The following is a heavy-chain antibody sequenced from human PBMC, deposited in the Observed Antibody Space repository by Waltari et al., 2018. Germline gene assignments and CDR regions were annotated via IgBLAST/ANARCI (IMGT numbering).Heavy chain of an antibody. D-gene: IGHD2-2*01. CDR2: IIPILGIA. J-gene: IGHJ6*02. V-gene: IGHV1-69*04. Sequence: QVQLVQSGAEVKKPGSSVTVSCKASGGPFRSYANSWVRKAPGQGLEWMGRIIPILGIANYAQKFQGRVTITADESTSTAYMELSSLRSEDTAVYYCARKRDIVVVSLDYYYYGMDVWGQGTTVTVSS. CDR3: ARKRDIVVVSLDYYYYGMDV. CDR1: GGPFRSYA.